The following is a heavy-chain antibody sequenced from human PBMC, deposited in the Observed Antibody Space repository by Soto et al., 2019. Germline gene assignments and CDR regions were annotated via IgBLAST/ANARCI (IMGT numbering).Heavy chain of an antibody. CDR3: TTFPRASTYYDFWSGYGTTPDFDY. CDR2: VFYSGST. CDR1: GGSVSDSY. J-gene: IGHJ4*02. V-gene: IGHV4-59*02. D-gene: IGHD3-3*01. Sequence: SETLSLTCAVSGGSVSDSYWSWIRQPPGRGLEWIGNVFYSGSTKYSPTLESRVTISVDTSKNQFSLKLRSVRAEDTAVYYCTTFPRASTYYDFWSGYGTTPDFDYWGQGTLVTVSS.